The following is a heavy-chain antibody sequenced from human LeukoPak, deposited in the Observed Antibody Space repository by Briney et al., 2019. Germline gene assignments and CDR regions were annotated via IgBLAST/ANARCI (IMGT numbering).Heavy chain of an antibody. CDR1: GFTFSSYS. J-gene: IGHJ4*02. Sequence: GGSLRLSCAASGFTFSSYSMNWVRQAPGKGLEWVSYISSSSSPIYYADSVKGRFTISRDNAKNSLYLQMNSLRAEDTAVYYCARDRLAHFDYWGQGTLVTVSS. V-gene: IGHV3-48*04. CDR3: ARDRLAHFDY. CDR2: ISSSSSPI.